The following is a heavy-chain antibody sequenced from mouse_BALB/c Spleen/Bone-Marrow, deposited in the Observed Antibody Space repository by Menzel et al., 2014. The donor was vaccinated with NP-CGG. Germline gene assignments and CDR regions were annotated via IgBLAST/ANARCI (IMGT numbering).Heavy chain of an antibody. Sequence: VQLQQSGPGLMKPSQSLSLTCTVTGYSITSDYAWNWIRQFPGNKLEWMGYISYSGSTSYNPSLKSRISITRDTSKNQFFLQLNSVSTEDTATYYCARGGYDDAVDYWGQGTSVTVSS. CDR1: GYSITSDYA. CDR3: ARGGYDDAVDY. CDR2: ISYSGST. D-gene: IGHD2-14*01. V-gene: IGHV3-2*02. J-gene: IGHJ4*01.